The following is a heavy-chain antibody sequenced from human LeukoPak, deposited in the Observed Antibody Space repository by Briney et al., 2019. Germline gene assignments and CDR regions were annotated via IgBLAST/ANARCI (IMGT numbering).Heavy chain of an antibody. V-gene: IGHV3-21*01. D-gene: IGHD3-22*01. CDR3: ARVPAYYDSSGYYYYFDY. J-gene: IGHJ4*02. Sequence: GGSLRLSSAASGFTFSSYSMNWVRQAPGKGLEWVSSISSSSSYIYYADSVKGRFTISRDNAKNSLYLQMNSLRAEDTAVYYCARVPAYYDSSGYYYYFDYWGQGTLVTVSS. CDR2: ISSSSSYI. CDR1: GFTFSSYS.